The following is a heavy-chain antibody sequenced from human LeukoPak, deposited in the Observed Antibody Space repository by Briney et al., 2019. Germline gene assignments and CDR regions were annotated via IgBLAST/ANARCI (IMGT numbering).Heavy chain of an antibody. CDR1: GGSISSSSYY. D-gene: IGHD6-19*01. CDR2: IYYSGST. CDR3: ARHVSSGWYGGYYYFDY. Sequence: SETLSLTCTVSGGSISSSSYYWGWIRQPPGQGLEWIGSIYYSGSTYYNPSLKSRVTISVDTSKNQFSLKLSSVTAADTAVYYCARHVSSGWYGGYYYFDYWGQGTLVTVSS. V-gene: IGHV4-39*01. J-gene: IGHJ4*02.